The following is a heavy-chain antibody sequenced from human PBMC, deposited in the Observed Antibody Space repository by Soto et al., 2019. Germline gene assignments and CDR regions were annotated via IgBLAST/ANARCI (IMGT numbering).Heavy chain of an antibody. CDR3: TRLPESLEFVDF. CDR2: IHYTGYT. V-gene: IGHV4-38-2*01. J-gene: IGHJ4*02. CDR1: GYSIISGYY. Sequence: KPSETLSLTCAVSGYSIISGYYLGFIRQPPGKGLEWVGSIHYTGYTYYNPSLKSRATMSVDTSNNQFSLRLGSVTAADTAVYYCTRLPESLEFVDFWGQGTLVTVSS. D-gene: IGHD1-1*01.